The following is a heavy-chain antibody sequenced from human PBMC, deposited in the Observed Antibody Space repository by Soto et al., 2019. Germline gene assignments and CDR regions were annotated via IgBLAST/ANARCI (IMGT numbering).Heavy chain of an antibody. Sequence: ASVKVSCKASGYTFPNFGVTWVRRAPGQELEWMGWISAYTDTPNYAQKFQGRVTMTINTSTSTAYMDLRSLTSDHTAVYYCARVIPVVEAWFDPWGQGTLVTVSS. CDR1: GYTFPNFG. J-gene: IGHJ5*02. CDR2: ISAYTDTP. D-gene: IGHD2-2*01. V-gene: IGHV1-18*01. CDR3: ARVIPVVEAWFDP.